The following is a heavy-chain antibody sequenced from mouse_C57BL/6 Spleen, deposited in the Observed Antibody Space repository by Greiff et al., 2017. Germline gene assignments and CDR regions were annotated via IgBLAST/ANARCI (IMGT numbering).Heavy chain of an antibody. V-gene: IGHV2-2*01. CDR3: ASLLYDGYLWYFDV. J-gene: IGHJ1*03. CDR2: IWSGGST. D-gene: IGHD2-3*01. Sequence: VKLQESGPGLVQPSQSLSITCTVSGFSLTSYGVHWVRQSPGKGLEWLGVIWSGGSTDYNAAFISRLSISKDNSKSQVFFKMNSLQADDTAIYYCASLLYDGYLWYFDVWGTGTTVTVSS. CDR1: GFSLTSYG.